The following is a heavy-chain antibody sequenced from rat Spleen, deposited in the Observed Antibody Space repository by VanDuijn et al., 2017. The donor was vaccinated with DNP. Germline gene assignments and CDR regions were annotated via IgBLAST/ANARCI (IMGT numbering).Heavy chain of an antibody. CDR1: GYSITSNY. CDR3: ARWVRYFDY. D-gene: IGHD1-1*01. Sequence: EVQLQESGPGLVKPSQSLSLTCSVPGYSITSNYWGWVRKFPGNKMEWMGYISYSGYTSYNPSLKSRISITRDTSKNQFFLHLNSVTTEDTATYYCARWVRYFDYWGHGVMVTVSS. V-gene: IGHV3-1*01. CDR2: ISYSGYT. J-gene: IGHJ2*01.